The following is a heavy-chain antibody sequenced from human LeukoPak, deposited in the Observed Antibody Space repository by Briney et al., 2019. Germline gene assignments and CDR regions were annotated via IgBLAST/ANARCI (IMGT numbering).Heavy chain of an antibody. V-gene: IGHV3-23*01. CDR3: AKGSYYDSSGSFYFDY. Sequence: GGSLRLSCVVSGFTFSSYAMSWVRQAPGKGLEWVSGISGSGDNTYYADSVKGRFTISRDNSKNTLYVQMNSLGTEDTAAYYCAKGSYYDSSGSFYFDYWGQGTLVTVSS. D-gene: IGHD3-22*01. CDR2: ISGSGDNT. CDR1: GFTFSSYA. J-gene: IGHJ4*02.